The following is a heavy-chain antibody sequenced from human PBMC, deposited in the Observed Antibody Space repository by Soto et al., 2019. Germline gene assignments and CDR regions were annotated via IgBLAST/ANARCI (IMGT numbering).Heavy chain of an antibody. J-gene: IGHJ3*02. CDR2: IDPSDSYT. CDR3: ARPLLPDYYDSSVGAFDI. CDR1: GYSFTSYW. D-gene: IGHD3-22*01. V-gene: IGHV5-10-1*01. Sequence: GESLKISCKGSGYSFTSYWISWVRQMPGQGLEWMGRIDPSDSYTNYSPSFQGHVTISADKSISTAYLQWSSLKASDTAMYYCARPLLPDYYDSSVGAFDIWGQGTMVTVSS.